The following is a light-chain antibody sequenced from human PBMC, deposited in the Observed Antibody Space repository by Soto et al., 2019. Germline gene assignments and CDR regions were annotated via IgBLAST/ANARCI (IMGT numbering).Light chain of an antibody. CDR1: QSISSW. Sequence: DIQMTQSPSTLSASVGDRVTITCRASQSISSWLAWYQQKPGKAPKLLIYKASSLESGVPSRFSGSGSGTEFTLTISSLQPDDFATYSYSWTFGQGTKVEIK. CDR3: SWT. CDR2: KAS. V-gene: IGKV1-5*03. J-gene: IGKJ1*01.